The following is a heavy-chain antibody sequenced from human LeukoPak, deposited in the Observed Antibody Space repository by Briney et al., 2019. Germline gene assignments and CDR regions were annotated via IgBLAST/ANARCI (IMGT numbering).Heavy chain of an antibody. CDR2: INPNSGGT. J-gene: IGHJ4*02. D-gene: IGHD2-2*01. CDR3: ARVPIVVPAVEFDY. V-gene: IGHV1-2*02. CDR1: GYTFTGYY. Sequence: GASVKVSCKASGYTFTGYYINWVRQAPGQGLEWMGWINPNSGGTKYAQKFQGRVTMTRDTSTSTAYMELSSLRSDDTAVYFCARVPIVVPAVEFDYWGQGTLVTVSS.